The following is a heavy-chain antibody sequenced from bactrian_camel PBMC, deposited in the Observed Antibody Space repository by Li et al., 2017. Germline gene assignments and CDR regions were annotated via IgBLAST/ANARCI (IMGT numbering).Heavy chain of an antibody. J-gene: IGHJ4*01. CDR3: VAAPRYSTSCVEPLRTVWNY. CDR2: IDADGTT. V-gene: IGHV3S26*01. Sequence: HVQLVESGGGSVQTGGSLRLSCRVSEFTSSSYCMGWFRQAPGSEREGVAAIDADGTTSYADSVKGRLTISEDNAKNTLYLQMNSLTPEDSAIYYCVAAPRYSTSCVEPLRTVWNYWGQGTQVTVS. D-gene: IGHD7*01. CDR1: EFTSSSYC.